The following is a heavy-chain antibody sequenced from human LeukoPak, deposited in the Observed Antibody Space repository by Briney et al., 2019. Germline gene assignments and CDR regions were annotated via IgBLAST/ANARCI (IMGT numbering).Heavy chain of an antibody. CDR3: AKDFTYTTDRATFDY. CDR2: ITSSGGRT. CDR1: GFTSSYYA. Sequence: PGGSLRLSCAASGFTSSYYAMSWVRQAPGKGLEWVSAITSSGGRTYYADSVKGRFTISRDNSKNTLYLQMNSLRADDTALYYCAKDFTYTTDRATFDYWGQGTLVTVSS. J-gene: IGHJ4*02. D-gene: IGHD1-26*01. V-gene: IGHV3-23*01.